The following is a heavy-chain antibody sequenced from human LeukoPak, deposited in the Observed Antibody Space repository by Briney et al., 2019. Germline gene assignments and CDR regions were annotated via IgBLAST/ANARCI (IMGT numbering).Heavy chain of an antibody. V-gene: IGHV3-23*01. D-gene: IGHD5-24*01. CDR2: ISGSGGST. CDR3: AKDPRDGGSYFDY. Sequence: GGSLRLSCAASGFTFSSYAMSWVRQAPGKGLEGVSAISGSGGSTYYADSVKGRFTISRDNSKNTLYLQMNSLRAEDTAVYYCAKDPRDGGSYFDYWGQGTLVTVSS. CDR1: GFTFSSYA. J-gene: IGHJ4*02.